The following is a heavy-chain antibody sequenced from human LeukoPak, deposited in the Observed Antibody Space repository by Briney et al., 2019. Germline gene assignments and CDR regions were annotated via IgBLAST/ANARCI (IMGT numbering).Heavy chain of an antibody. CDR3: ARDMSYRPVRFDI. V-gene: IGHV4-61*02. CDR1: SGSISSGSYY. J-gene: IGHJ3*02. CDR2: ISTSGTS. Sequence: SETLSLTCTVSSGSISSGSYYWSWIRQPAGKGLEWIGRISTSGTSNYNPSLNSRVTISLDTSKNQFSLRLSSVTAADTAVHYCARDMSYRPVRFDIWGQGTMVTVSS. D-gene: IGHD1-14*01.